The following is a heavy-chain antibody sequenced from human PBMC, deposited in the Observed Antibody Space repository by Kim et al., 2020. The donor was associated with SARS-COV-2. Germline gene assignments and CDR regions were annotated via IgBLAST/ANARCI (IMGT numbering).Heavy chain of an antibody. Sequence: GRFTISRDNSKNTLYLQMNSLRAEDTAVYYCAKDQLQRGYAIGGAYYFDYWGQGTLVTVSS. D-gene: IGHD5-12*01. V-gene: IGHV3-23*01. CDR3: AKDQLQRGYAIGGAYYFDY. J-gene: IGHJ4*02.